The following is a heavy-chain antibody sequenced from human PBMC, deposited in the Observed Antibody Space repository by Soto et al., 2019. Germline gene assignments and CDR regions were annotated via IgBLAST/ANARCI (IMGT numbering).Heavy chain of an antibody. V-gene: IGHV1-69*13. CDR2: IIPIFGTA. D-gene: IGHD1-7*01. CDR3: ARCHWNYGVNWFDP. Sequence: SVKVSCKASGGTFSSYAISWVRQAPGQGLEWMGGIIPIFGTANYAQKFQGRVTITADESTSTAYMELSSLRSEDTAVYYCARCHWNYGVNWFDPWGQGTLVTVSS. J-gene: IGHJ5*02. CDR1: GGTFSSYA.